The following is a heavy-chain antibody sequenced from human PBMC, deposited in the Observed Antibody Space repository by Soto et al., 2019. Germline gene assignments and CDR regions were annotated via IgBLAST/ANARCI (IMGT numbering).Heavy chain of an antibody. CDR1: GGSISSGGYS. V-gene: IGHV4-31*03. Sequence: QVQLQESGPGLVKPSQTLSLTCTVSGGSISSGGYSWSWIRQHPGKGLEWIGYIYYSGSTYYNPSLKSRVTISVDTSKNQFSLKLSSVTAADTAVYYCARVAGVDAFDIWGQGTMVTVSS. D-gene: IGHD3-10*01. CDR2: IYYSGST. CDR3: ARVAGVDAFDI. J-gene: IGHJ3*02.